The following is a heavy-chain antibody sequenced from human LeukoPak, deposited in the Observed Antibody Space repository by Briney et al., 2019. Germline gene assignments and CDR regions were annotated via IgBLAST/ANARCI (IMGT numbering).Heavy chain of an antibody. CDR1: GFSFSNYV. D-gene: IGHD6-25*01. J-gene: IGHJ3*02. Sequence: GGSLRLSCAVSGFSFSNYVMHWVRQAPGKGLEWVAVISHDGNQKYYVDSVKGRFTISRDISQNTLYLQMDSLRAEDAAVYYCARGTYSSGWADVFDMWGQGTMVTVSS. CDR3: ARGTYSSGWADVFDM. V-gene: IGHV3-30-3*01. CDR2: ISHDGNQK.